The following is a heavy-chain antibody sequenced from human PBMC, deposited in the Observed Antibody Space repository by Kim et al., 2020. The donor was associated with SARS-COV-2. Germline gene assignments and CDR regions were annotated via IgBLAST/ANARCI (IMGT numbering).Heavy chain of an antibody. Sequence: SVKVSCKASGGTFSSYAISWVRQAPGQGLEWMGGIIPIFGTANYAQKFQGRVTITADESTSTAYMELSSLRSEDTAVYYCAREYTIGDWELLYYFDYWGQGTLVTVSS. J-gene: IGHJ4*02. CDR2: IIPIFGTA. D-gene: IGHD1-26*01. CDR3: AREYTIGDWELLYYFDY. V-gene: IGHV1-69*13. CDR1: GGTFSSYA.